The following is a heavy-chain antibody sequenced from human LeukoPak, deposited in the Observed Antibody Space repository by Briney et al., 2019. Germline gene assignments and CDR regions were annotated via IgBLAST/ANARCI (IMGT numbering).Heavy chain of an antibody. CDR3: ASPQWLAGVDY. D-gene: IGHD6-19*01. CDR1: GFTFSNYA. Sequence: GGSLRLSCAASGFTFSNYAMSWVRQAPGKGLEWVSAISGNGDSTYYADSVKGRFTISRDNSKNTLYLQMNSLRAEDTAVYYCASPQWLAGVDYWGQGTLVTVSS. J-gene: IGHJ4*02. V-gene: IGHV3-23*01. CDR2: ISGNGDST.